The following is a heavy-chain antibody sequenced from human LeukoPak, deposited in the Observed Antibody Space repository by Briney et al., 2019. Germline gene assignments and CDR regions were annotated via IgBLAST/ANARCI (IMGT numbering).Heavy chain of an antibody. D-gene: IGHD3-22*01. V-gene: IGHV1-18*01. CDR2: ISAYNGNT. CDR1: GYTFTSYG. CDR3: ARRGDYYDSSGYYPSDAFDI. Sequence: GASVKVSCKASGYTFTSYGISWARQAPGQGLEWMGWISAYNGNTNYAQKLQGRVTMTTDTSTSTAYVELRSLRSDDTAVYYCARRGDYYDSSGYYPSDAFDIWGQGTMVTVSS. J-gene: IGHJ3*02.